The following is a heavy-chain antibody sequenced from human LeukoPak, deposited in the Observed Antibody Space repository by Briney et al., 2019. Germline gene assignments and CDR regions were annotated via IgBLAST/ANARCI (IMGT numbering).Heavy chain of an antibody. CDR1: RFTFSSYW. CDR3: ERGPTKGNAFDI. J-gene: IGHJ3*02. Sequence: AGGCLRLSCAASRFTFSSYWMSWVRQAPGKGLEWVASIKQDGSEKYYVDSVKGRFTISRDNGRNSVYLQMNSLRAEDTAVYFCERGPTKGNAFDIWSQGTMVTVSS. D-gene: IGHD2-8*01. CDR2: IKQDGSEK. V-gene: IGHV3-7*01.